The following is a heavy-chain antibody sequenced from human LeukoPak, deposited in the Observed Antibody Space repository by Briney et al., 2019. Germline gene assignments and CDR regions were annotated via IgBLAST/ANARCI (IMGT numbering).Heavy chain of an antibody. V-gene: IGHV1-69*05. CDR1: GGTFSSYA. J-gene: IGHJ4*02. D-gene: IGHD3-22*01. Sequence: SVKVSCKASGGTFSSYAISWVRQAPGQGLEWMGGIIPIFGTANYAQKFQGRVTITTDESTSTAYMELSSLRSEDTAVYYYARAPKNYYDSSGSLDYWGQGTLVTVSS. CDR3: ARAPKNYYDSSGSLDY. CDR2: IIPIFGTA.